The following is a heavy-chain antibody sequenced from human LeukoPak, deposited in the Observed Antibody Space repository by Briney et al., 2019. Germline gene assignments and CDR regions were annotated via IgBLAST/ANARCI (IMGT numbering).Heavy chain of an antibody. CDR2: VFHSGNT. CDR1: GYSLSSTYY. J-gene: IGHJ4*02. D-gene: IGHD6-6*01. Sequence: SDTLSLTCTLSGYSLSSTYYWGWIRPPPGKGLAWVGRVFHSGNTYYNPSLTSRLTISADTSKNQFSLTLTSVTAADTAVYYCARDRSVGVLPAPPFDFWGQGTLVTVSS. V-gene: IGHV4-38-2*02. CDR3: ARDRSVGVLPAPPFDF.